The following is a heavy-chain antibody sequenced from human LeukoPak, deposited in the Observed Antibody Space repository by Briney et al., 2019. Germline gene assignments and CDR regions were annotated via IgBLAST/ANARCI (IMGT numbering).Heavy chain of an antibody. CDR3: ASPKYCSSTSCYDIFDY. V-gene: IGHV4-39*01. Sequence: PSETLSLTCTVSVGCIGSGSYYCGWRRQHPGKGLEWCGRIYYSGTTYYTPYLKSRVTISVATSKNQFSLKLSSVTAAHTTVYYCASPKYCSSTSCYDIFDYWGQGTLVTVSS. J-gene: IGHJ4*02. CDR2: IYYSGTT. D-gene: IGHD2-2*01. CDR1: VGCIGSGSYY.